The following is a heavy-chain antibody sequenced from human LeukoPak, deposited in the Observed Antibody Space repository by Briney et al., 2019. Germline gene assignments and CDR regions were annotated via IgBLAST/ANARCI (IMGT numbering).Heavy chain of an antibody. CDR2: ISWNSGSI. Sequence: GRSLRLSRAASGFTFDDYAMHWVRQAPGKGLEWVSGISWNSGSIGYADSVKGRFTISRDNAKNSLYLQMNSLRAEDTALYYCAKGIRFGELAHNWFDPWGQGTLVTVSS. D-gene: IGHD3-10*01. V-gene: IGHV3-9*01. CDR1: GFTFDDYA. J-gene: IGHJ5*02. CDR3: AKGIRFGELAHNWFDP.